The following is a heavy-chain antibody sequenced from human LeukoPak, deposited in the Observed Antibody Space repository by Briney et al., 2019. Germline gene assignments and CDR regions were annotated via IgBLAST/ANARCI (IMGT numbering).Heavy chain of an antibody. CDR3: AKERYYYDSSGYERGRYFQH. D-gene: IGHD3-22*01. CDR1: GFTFSSYA. CDR2: ISGSGGST. J-gene: IGHJ1*01. V-gene: IGHV3-23*01. Sequence: GGSLRLSCAASGFTFSSYAMSWVRQAPGKGLEWVSAISGSGGSTYYADPVKGRFTISRDNSKNTLYLQMNSLRAEDTAVYYCAKERYYYDSSGYERGRYFQHWGQGTLVTVSS.